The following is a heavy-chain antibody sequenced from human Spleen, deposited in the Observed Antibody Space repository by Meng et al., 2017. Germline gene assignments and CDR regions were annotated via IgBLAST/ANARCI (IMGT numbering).Heavy chain of an antibody. CDR3: AREKLHNDFDY. V-gene: IGHV3-11*04. CDR1: GFTFSEYY. D-gene: IGHD4-23*01. Sequence: GGSLRLSCAASGFTFSEYYMTWIRQAPGKGLEWVSYISSSGSTIYYADSVRGRFTISKDNAKNSLCLQMNSLRAEDTALYYCAREKLHNDFDYWGPGTLVTVSS. CDR2: ISSSGSTI. J-gene: IGHJ4*02.